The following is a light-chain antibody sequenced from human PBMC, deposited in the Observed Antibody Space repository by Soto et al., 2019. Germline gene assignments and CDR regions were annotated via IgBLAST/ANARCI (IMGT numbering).Light chain of an antibody. J-gene: IGKJ5*01. Sequence: EIVLTQSPATLSLSPGERATLSCRASQSVSSYLAWYQQKPGQAPRLLIYDASNRATGIPARFSGSGSGTDFTLPISGLEPEDFVVYYCQQRSSSITFGKGTRLEIK. V-gene: IGKV3-11*01. CDR3: QQRSSSIT. CDR1: QSVSSY. CDR2: DAS.